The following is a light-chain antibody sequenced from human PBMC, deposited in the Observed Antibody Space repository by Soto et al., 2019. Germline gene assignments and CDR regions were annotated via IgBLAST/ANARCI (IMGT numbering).Light chain of an antibody. J-gene: IGKJ1*01. CDR1: QSISRY. V-gene: IGKV3-20*01. CDR3: QQYGSSSWT. Sequence: IVLTQSPGALSVSPVERTTLSCRASQSISRYLAWYQQKPGQVPRLLIYGASSRATGIPDRFSGSGSGTDFTLTISRLEPEDFAVYYCQQYGSSSWTFGQGTKVDIK. CDR2: GAS.